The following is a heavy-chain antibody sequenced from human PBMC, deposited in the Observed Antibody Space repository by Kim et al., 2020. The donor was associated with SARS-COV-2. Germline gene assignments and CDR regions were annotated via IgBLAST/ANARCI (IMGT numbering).Heavy chain of an antibody. V-gene: IGHV1-3*01. Sequence: ASVKVSCKASGYTFTSYAMHWVRQAPGQRLEWMGWINAGNGNTKYSQKFQGRVTITRDTSASTAYMELSSLRSEDTAVYYCARDYYGSGSYSGRYGMDVWGQGTTVTVSS. CDR2: INAGNGNT. D-gene: IGHD3-10*01. CDR1: GYTFTSYA. CDR3: ARDYYGSGSYSGRYGMDV. J-gene: IGHJ6*02.